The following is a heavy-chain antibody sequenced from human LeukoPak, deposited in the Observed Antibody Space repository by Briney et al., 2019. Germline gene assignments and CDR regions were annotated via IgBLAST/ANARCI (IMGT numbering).Heavy chain of an antibody. V-gene: IGHV3-53*01. D-gene: IGHD3-10*01. CDR1: GFTVSNNY. CDR3: SRNSDDRGA. Sequence: PGGSLRLSCAASGFTVSNNYMSWVRRAAGKGRERVSLIYSGGGTYYTDSVTGRFTIPRDNSKNTLYLQLNRLRAEDTAVYYCSRNSDDRGAWGQGTLVSVSS. CDR2: IYSGGGT. J-gene: IGHJ5*02.